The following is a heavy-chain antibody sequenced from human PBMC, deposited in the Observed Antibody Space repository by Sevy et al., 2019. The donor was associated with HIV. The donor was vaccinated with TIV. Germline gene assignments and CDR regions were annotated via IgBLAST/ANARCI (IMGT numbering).Heavy chain of an antibody. CDR2: IIPIFGTA. D-gene: IGHD4-17*01. V-gene: IGHV1-69*06. CDR1: GGTFSSYA. CDR3: ARDAVATGTGFDAFDI. J-gene: IGHJ3*02. Sequence: ASVKVSCKASGGTFSSYAISWVRQAPGQGLEWMGGIIPIFGTANYAQKFQGRVTITADKSTSTAYMELSSLGSEDTAVYYCARDAVATGTGFDAFDIWGQGTMVTVSS.